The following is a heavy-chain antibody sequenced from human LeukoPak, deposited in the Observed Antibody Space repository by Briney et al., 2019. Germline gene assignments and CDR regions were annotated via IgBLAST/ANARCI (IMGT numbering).Heavy chain of an antibody. CDR2: INHSGST. J-gene: IGHJ6*03. Sequence: SETLSLTCTVSGYSISSAYYWGWIRQPPGKGLEWIGEINHSGSTNYNPSLKSRVTISVDTSKNQFSLKLSSVTAADTAVYYCARGYSYGYGYYYYYYMDVWGKGTTVTVSS. V-gene: IGHV4-38-2*02. CDR3: ARGYSYGYGYYYYYYMDV. CDR1: GYSISSAYY. D-gene: IGHD5-18*01.